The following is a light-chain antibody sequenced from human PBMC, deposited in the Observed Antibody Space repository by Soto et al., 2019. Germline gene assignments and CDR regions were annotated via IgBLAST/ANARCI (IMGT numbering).Light chain of an antibody. CDR1: QSISSY. J-gene: IGKJ4*01. Sequence: EIVLTQSPGTLSLSPGERATLSCRASQSISSYLAWYQQEPGQAPRLLIYDASNRATGIPARFSGSGSGTDFTLTISSLEPEDFAVYYCQQRSNFLTFGGGTKVDIK. CDR2: DAS. V-gene: IGKV3-11*01. CDR3: QQRSNFLT.